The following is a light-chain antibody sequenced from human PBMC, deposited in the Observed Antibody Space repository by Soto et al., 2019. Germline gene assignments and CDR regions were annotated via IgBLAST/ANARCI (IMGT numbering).Light chain of an antibody. CDR2: EVT. CDR1: SSDVGGYNY. CDR3: SSYTRTKTLL. V-gene: IGLV2-14*01. J-gene: IGLJ2*01. Sequence: QSALTQPASVSGSPGQSITISCTGTSSDVGGYNYVSWYQQHSGKAPKLMIYEVTNRPSGVSNRFSGSKSGNKASLTISGLQAEDEAEYYCSSYTRTKTLLFGGGTKLTVL.